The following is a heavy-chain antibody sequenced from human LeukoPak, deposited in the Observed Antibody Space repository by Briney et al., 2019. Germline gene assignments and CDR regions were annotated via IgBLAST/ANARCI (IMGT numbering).Heavy chain of an antibody. CDR1: GFVFEDYA. CDR2: IGITGDYI. J-gene: IGHJ4*02. V-gene: IGHV3-21*01. D-gene: IGHD5-18*01. Sequence: GGSLRLSCTASGFVFEDYAMSWVRQASGKGLEWVSSIGITGDYIYYADSVTGRFTISRDSAKNSLYLQMNSLRVEDTAVYCCARRATTERGYSYGLDYWGQGTLVTVSS. CDR3: ARRATTERGYSYGLDY.